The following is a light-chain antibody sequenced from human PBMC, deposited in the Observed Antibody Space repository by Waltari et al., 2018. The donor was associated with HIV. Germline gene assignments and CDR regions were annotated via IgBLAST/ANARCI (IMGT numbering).Light chain of an antibody. CDR3: QQYNNWPPLS. V-gene: IGKV3-15*01. Sequence: EIVMTQSPATLSVSPGEKATLSCRASQNVNNNLAWYQQQPGQAPRLLINGASTRATGIPDRFSGSGSGTEFTLTISSLQSEDFVLYYCQQYNNWPPLSFGGGTKVEFK. J-gene: IGKJ4*01. CDR1: QNVNNN. CDR2: GAS.